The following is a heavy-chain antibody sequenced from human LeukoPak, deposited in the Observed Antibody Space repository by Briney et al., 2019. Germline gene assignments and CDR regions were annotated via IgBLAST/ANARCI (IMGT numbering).Heavy chain of an antibody. CDR3: AREHSSYAFDI. CDR1: GFTFSRHA. J-gene: IGHJ3*02. D-gene: IGHD2-2*01. V-gene: IGHV3-30*04. CDR2: ISYGGSNK. Sequence: GGSLRLSCAASGFTFSRHAMHWVRQAPGKGLEWLAFISYGGSNKYYADSVKGRFTISRDNSKNTVYLQMNSLRAEDTAVYYCAREHSSYAFDIWGQGTMVTVSS.